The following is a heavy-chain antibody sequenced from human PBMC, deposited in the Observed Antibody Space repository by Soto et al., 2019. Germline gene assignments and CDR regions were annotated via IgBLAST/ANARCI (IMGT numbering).Heavy chain of an antibody. CDR2: IIPIFGTA. Sequence: GASVKVSCKASGGTFRSYAISWVRQAPGQGLEWMGGIIPIFGTANYAQKFQGRVTITADESTSTAYMELSSLRSEDTAVYYCAREGNTVVHSFDYWGQGTLVTVS. J-gene: IGHJ4*02. CDR3: AREGNTVVHSFDY. CDR1: GGTFRSYA. D-gene: IGHD2-15*01. V-gene: IGHV1-69*13.